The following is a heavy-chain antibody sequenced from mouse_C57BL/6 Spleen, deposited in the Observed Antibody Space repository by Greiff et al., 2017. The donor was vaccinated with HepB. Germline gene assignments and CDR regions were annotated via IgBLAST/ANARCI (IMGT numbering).Heavy chain of an antibody. CDR1: GFNIKDYY. CDR2: IDPEDGET. Sequence: EVQLQQSGAELVKPGASVKLSCTASGFNIKDYYMHWVKQRTEQGLEWIGRIDPEDGETKYDPKVKGKATITADTSSNTAYLQLRSLTSEDTAVYYCVSAFAYRGHGTLVTVAA. V-gene: IGHV14-2*01. J-gene: IGHJ3*01. CDR3: VSAFAY.